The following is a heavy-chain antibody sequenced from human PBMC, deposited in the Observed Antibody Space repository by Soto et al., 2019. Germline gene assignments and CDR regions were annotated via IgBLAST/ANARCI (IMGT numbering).Heavy chain of an antibody. CDR2: INPNSGGT. CDR1: GYTFTGYY. Sequence: ASLKVSCKASGYTFTGYYMHWVRQAPGQGLEWMGWINPNSGGTNYAQKFQGRVTMTRDTSISTAYMELSRLRSDDTAVYYCARPTESYYYDSSGYNPFDYWGQGTLVTVSS. CDR3: ARPTESYYYDSSGYNPFDY. D-gene: IGHD3-22*01. V-gene: IGHV1-2*02. J-gene: IGHJ4*02.